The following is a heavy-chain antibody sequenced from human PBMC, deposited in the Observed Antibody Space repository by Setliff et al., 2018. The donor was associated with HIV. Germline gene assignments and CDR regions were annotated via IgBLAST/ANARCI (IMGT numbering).Heavy chain of an antibody. CDR2: IDPNGGAT. V-gene: IGHV1-46*01. CDR1: GYTFTSYL. Sequence: ASVKVSCKAFGYTFTSYLLHWVRQAPGQGLEWLGIIDPNGGATNNAQKLQGRLTVTTDTSTGTLYMELSNLRSDDSAVYYCARAGGGATDQAFDIWGQGTMVTVSS. CDR3: ARAGGGATDQAFDI. J-gene: IGHJ3*02. D-gene: IGHD2-2*01.